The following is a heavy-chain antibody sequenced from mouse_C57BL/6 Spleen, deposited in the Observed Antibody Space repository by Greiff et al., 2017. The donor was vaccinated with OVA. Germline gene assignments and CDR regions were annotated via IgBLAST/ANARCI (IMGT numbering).Heavy chain of an antibody. D-gene: IGHD1-1*01. CDR2: IDPETGGT. CDR3: TRREYYYGSRYFDY. Sequence: QVQLQQSGAELVRPGASVTLSCKASGYTFTDYEMHWVKQTPVHGLEWIGAIDPETGGTDYNQKFKGKAILTADKSSSTAYMELRSLTSEDSAVYYCTRREYYYGSRYFDYWGQGTTLTVSS. J-gene: IGHJ2*01. CDR1: GYTFTDYE. V-gene: IGHV1-15*01.